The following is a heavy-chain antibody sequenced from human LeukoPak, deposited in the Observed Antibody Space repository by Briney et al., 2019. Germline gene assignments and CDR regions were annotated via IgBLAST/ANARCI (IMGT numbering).Heavy chain of an antibody. J-gene: IGHJ4*02. CDR1: GYTFTSYY. Sequence: ASVNLSCKASGYTFTSYYMHWVRQAPGQGHEWMGIINPSGGSTSYAQKFQGRVTMTRDMSTSTVYMELSSLRSEDTAVYYCARVGEQGPAYYLDYWGQGTLVTVSS. D-gene: IGHD1-26*01. CDR3: ARVGEQGPAYYLDY. CDR2: INPSGGST. V-gene: IGHV1-46*01.